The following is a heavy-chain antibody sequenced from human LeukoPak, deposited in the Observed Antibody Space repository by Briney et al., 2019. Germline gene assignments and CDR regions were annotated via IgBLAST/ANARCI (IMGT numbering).Heavy chain of an antibody. J-gene: IGHJ5*02. V-gene: IGHV3-30*03. Sequence: PGRSLRLSCAASGFTFSTYGIHWVRQAPGKGLEWVAVISYDETHKYYADSVKDRFTISRDNSKYTVYLQMNSLRAEDTAVYYCARDFYGGDTSRPLFNWFDPWGQGTLVTVSS. CDR1: GFTFSTYG. CDR3: ARDFYGGDTSRPLFNWFDP. CDR2: ISYDETHK. D-gene: IGHD2-21*01.